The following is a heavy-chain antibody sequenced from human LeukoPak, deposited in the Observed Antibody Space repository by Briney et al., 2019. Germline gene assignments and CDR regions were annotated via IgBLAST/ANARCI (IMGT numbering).Heavy chain of an antibody. Sequence: GKSLKISCQSSGYNFTPYWIVWVRQMPGKGLEWMGITFAGYSYTIYSPSFQGQVTISADKSISTAYLQWSSLKASDTAMYYCARLPWDSSGWYFDYWGQGTLVTVSS. CDR2: TFAGYSYT. D-gene: IGHD6-19*01. V-gene: IGHV5-51*01. J-gene: IGHJ4*02. CDR3: ARLPWDSSGWYFDY. CDR1: GYNFTPYW.